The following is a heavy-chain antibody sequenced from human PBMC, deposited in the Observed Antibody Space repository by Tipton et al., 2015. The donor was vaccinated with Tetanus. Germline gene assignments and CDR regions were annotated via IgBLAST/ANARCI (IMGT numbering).Heavy chain of an antibody. J-gene: IGHJ4*02. V-gene: IGHV4-59*12. CDR3: ARGSRFWCDS. CDR2: VHYSGST. Sequence: TLSLTCTVSGGSISSYYWTWIRQPPGRGLEWIGYVHYSGSTNYSPSLRSRVTLSVDTSKNQFSLNLSSVTAADTAVYYCARGSRFWCDSGGQGTLAAVS. CDR1: GGSISSYY. D-gene: IGHD2-21*01.